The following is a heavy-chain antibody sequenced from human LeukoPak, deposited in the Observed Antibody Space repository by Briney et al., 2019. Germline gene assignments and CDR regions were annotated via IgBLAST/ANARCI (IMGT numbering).Heavy chain of an antibody. CDR1: GLTFNSHS. J-gene: IGHJ4*02. CDR3: AKFYKEVVY. V-gene: IGHV3-23*01. CDR2: VSTNGDVT. D-gene: IGHD3-10*01. Sequence: GGSLRLSCVASGLTFNSHSMSWVRQAPGMGLEWVSVVSTNGDVTFYADSVKGRFTISRDNSKNTLYLQMNSLRAEDTAVYYCAKFYKEVVYWGQGTLVTVSS.